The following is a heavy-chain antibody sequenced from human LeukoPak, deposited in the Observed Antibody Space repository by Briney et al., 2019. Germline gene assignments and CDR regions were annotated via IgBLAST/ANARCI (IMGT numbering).Heavy chain of an antibody. D-gene: IGHD3-3*01. CDR1: GYTFTSYD. V-gene: IGHV1-8*01. J-gene: IGHJ5*02. CDR2: MNPNSGNT. Sequence: ASVKVSCKASGYTFTSYDINWVRQATGQGLEWMGWMNPNSGNTGYAQKFQGRVTMTRNTSISTAYMELSSLRSDDTAVYYCARDLEWSTRWFDPWGQGTLVTVSS. CDR3: ARDLEWSTRWFDP.